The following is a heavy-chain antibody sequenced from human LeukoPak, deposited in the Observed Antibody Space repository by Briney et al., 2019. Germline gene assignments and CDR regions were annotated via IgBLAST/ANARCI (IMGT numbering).Heavy chain of an antibody. J-gene: IGHJ4*02. CDR1: GYSFSTYW. CDR3: ARQSPLRYSSGWDFDY. Sequence: GESLKISCKGSGYSFSTYWIGWVRQMPGKGLEWMGIIYPGDSDTRYSPSFQGQVTISADKSISTAYLQWSSLKASDTAMYYCARQSPLRYSSGWDFDYWGQGTLVTVSS. V-gene: IGHV5-51*01. D-gene: IGHD6-19*01. CDR2: IYPGDSDT.